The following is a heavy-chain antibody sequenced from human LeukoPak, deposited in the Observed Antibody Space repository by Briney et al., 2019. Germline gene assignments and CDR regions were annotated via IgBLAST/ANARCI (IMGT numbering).Heavy chain of an antibody. Sequence: GGSLRLSCAASGFTFSSYGMSWVRQAPGKGLEWVSAISGSGGSTYYADSVKGRFTISRDNAKNSLYLQMNSLRAEDTAVYYCARDWVTTTGLKYYYYMDVWGKGTTVTVSS. CDR3: ARDWVTTTGLKYYYYMDV. V-gene: IGHV3-23*01. CDR2: ISGSGGST. CDR1: GFTFSSYG. D-gene: IGHD1-1*01. J-gene: IGHJ6*03.